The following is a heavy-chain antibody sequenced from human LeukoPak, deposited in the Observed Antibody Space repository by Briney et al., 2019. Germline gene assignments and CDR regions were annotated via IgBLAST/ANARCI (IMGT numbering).Heavy chain of an antibody. V-gene: IGHV1-2*02. CDR3: ATGIAAAGTLDY. D-gene: IGHD6-13*01. CDR1: GYTFTGYY. Sequence: ASVKVSCKASGYTFTGYYMHWVRQTPGQGLEWMGWINPNSGGTNYAQKFQGRVTMTRDTSISTAYMELSRLRSDDTAVYYCATGIAAAGTLDYWGQGTLVTVSS. J-gene: IGHJ4*02. CDR2: INPNSGGT.